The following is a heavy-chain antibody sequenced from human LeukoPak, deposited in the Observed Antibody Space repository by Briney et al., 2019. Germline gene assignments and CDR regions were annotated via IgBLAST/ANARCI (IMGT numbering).Heavy chain of an antibody. D-gene: IGHD4-23*01. V-gene: IGHV3-48*01. J-gene: IGHJ4*02. CDR3: ARRAGGYSHPYDY. Sequence: GGSLRLSCAASGFIFRSYSMNWVRQAPGKGLEWVSYISGGSTTIYYADSVKGRFTISRDNAKNSLYLQMNSLRAEDTAVYYCARRAGGYSHPYDYWGQGILVTVSS. CDR1: GFIFRSYS. CDR2: ISGGSTTI.